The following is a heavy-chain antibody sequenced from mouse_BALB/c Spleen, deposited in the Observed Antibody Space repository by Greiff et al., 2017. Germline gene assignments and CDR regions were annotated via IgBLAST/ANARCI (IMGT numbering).Heavy chain of an antibody. J-gene: IGHJ3*01. V-gene: IGHV14-3*02. CDR3: AFIYDGYYGKLGFAY. CDR2: IDPANGNT. Sequence: EVMLVESGAELVKPGASVKLSCTASGFNIKDTYMHWVKQRPEQGLEWIGRIDPANGNTKYDPKFQGKATITADTSSNTAYLQLSSLTSEDTAVYYCAFIYDGYYGKLGFAYWGQGTLVTVSA. CDR1: GFNIKDTY. D-gene: IGHD2-3*01.